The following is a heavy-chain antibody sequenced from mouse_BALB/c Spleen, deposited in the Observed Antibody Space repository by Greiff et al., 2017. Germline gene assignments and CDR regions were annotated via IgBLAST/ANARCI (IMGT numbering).Heavy chain of an antibody. CDR1: GYTFTSYT. Sequence: QVQLKESGAELARPGASVKMSCKASGYTFTSYTMHWVKQRPGQGLEWIGYINPSSGYTNYNQKFKDKATLTADKSSSTAYMQLSSLTSEDSAVYYCARDYYYAMDYWGQGTSVTVSS. J-gene: IGHJ4*01. CDR3: ARDYYYAMDY. V-gene: IGHV1-4*01. CDR2: INPSSGYT.